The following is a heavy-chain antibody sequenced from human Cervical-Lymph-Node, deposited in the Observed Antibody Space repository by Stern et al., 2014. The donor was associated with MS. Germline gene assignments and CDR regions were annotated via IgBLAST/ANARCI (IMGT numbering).Heavy chain of an antibody. CDR2: ISAYNGNT. D-gene: IGHD6-19*01. CDR1: GYTFTSYG. CDR3: ARDDYSSGWYGGWFDP. V-gene: IGHV1-18*01. J-gene: IGHJ5*02. Sequence: VQLVQSGAEVKKPGASVKVACKASGYTFTSYGISWVRQATGQGLEGMGWISAYNGNTNYAQKLQGRVTMTTDTATSTAYMELRSLRSDDTAVYYCARDDYSSGWYGGWFDPWGQGTLVTVSS.